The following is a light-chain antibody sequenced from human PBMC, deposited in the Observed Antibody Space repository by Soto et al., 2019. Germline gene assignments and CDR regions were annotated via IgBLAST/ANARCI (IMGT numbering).Light chain of an antibody. CDR1: QSISSW. CDR2: DAS. V-gene: IGKV1-5*01. Sequence: DIQMTQSPSTLSASIGDRVNITCRASQSISSWLAWFQQKPGKAPKLLICDASTLESGVPSRFSGSGSGTEFTLTISSLQPDDFATYYCQHYNSYSEAFGQGTKVDIK. CDR3: QHYNSYSEA. J-gene: IGKJ1*01.